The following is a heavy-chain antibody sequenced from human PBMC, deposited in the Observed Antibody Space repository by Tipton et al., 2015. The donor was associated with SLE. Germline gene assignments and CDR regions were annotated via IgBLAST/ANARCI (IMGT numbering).Heavy chain of an antibody. V-gene: IGHV3-21*01. CDR3: ARVGGLGHFDY. Sequence: LSLTCAASGFTFSSYSMNWVRQAPGKGLEWVSSISSSSSYIYYADSVKGRFTISRDNAKNSLYLQMNSLRAEDTAVYYCARVGGLGHFDYWGQGTLVTVSS. J-gene: IGHJ4*02. CDR2: ISSSSSYI. D-gene: IGHD3-3*01. CDR1: GFTFSSYS.